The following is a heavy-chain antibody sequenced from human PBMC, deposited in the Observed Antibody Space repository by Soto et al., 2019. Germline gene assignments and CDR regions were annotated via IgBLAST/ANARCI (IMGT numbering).Heavy chain of an antibody. CDR2: ISSGGSHT. CDR1: GFTFGDYY. Sequence: GGSLRLSCAASGFTFGDYYMGWIRQAPGKGLQWVSYISSGGSHTYYADSVRGRFTISRDNAKNSVYLQMNSLRAEDTAVYYCARDGPQYDILTGYYFYYYGMDVWGQGTTVTVSS. J-gene: IGHJ6*02. CDR3: ARDGPQYDILTGYYFYYYGMDV. D-gene: IGHD3-9*01. V-gene: IGHV3-11*01.